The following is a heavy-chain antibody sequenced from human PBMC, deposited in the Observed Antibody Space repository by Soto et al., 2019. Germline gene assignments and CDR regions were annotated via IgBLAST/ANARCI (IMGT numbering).Heavy chain of an antibody. V-gene: IGHV3-20*01. J-gene: IGHJ2*01. CDR3: ARDQGDLVPPNWYFDL. D-gene: IGHD3-16*01. CDR2: INLNGGST. Sequence: GGSLRLSCAASGFTFDDYGMSWVRQAPGKGLEWVSGINLNGGSTGYADSVKGRFTISRDNAKNSLYLQMNSLRAEDTALYHCARDQGDLVPPNWYFDLWGRGTLVTVSS. CDR1: GFTFDDYG.